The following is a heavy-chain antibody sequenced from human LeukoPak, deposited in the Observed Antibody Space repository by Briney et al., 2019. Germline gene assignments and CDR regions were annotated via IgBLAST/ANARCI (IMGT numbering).Heavy chain of an antibody. CDR3: ARARGSYFDY. D-gene: IGHD3-10*01. CDR2: INGDGSST. J-gene: IGHJ4*02. Sequence: GGSLRLSCAASGFTSSSYWMHWVRQAPGKWLVWVSRINGDGSSTTYADSVKGRFTICRDNAKNTLYLQMNSLRVEDTAVYYCARARGSYFDYWGQGTLVTVSS. V-gene: IGHV3-74*01. CDR1: GFTSSSYW.